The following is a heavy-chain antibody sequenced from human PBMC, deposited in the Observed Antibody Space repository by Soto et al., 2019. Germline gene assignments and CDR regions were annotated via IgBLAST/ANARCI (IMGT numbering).Heavy chain of an antibody. Sequence: PGESLKISCQGSGYTFTKYWIGWVRQMPGKGLEWVAIIYPGDSDIKYSPSFQGRVTISADKSITTAFLQWSSLSASDTAMYFCVTKESSWGGWFDPWGQGPLVTVSS. D-gene: IGHD1-26*01. CDR3: VTKESSWGGWFDP. J-gene: IGHJ5*01. CDR2: IYPGDSDI. CDR1: GYTFTKYW. V-gene: IGHV5-51*01.